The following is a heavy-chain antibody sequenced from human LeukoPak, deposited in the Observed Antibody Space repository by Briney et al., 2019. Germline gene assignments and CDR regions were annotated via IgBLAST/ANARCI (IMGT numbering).Heavy chain of an antibody. D-gene: IGHD3-16*01. J-gene: IGHJ5*02. CDR1: GGSISSYY. CDR2: IYTSGST. Sequence: SETLSLTCTVSGGSISSYYWSWIRQPAGKGLEWIGRIYTSGSTNYNSSLKSRVTMSVDTSKNQFSLKLSSVTAADTAVYYCARSHDSGGTRGLSWFDPWGQGTLVTVSS. V-gene: IGHV4-4*07. CDR3: ARSHDSGGTRGLSWFDP.